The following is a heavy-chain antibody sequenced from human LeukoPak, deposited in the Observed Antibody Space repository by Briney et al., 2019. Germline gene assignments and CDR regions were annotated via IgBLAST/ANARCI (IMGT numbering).Heavy chain of an antibody. Sequence: GRSLRLSCAASGFTFSRYGMHWVRQAPGKGLEWVAVIWYDGSNKYYADSVKGRFTISRDNSKNTLYLQMNSLRAEDTAVYYCARGGYYYDSSGYYEDAFDIWGQGTMVTVSS. J-gene: IGHJ3*02. V-gene: IGHV3-33*01. CDR1: GFTFSRYG. CDR2: IWYDGSNK. D-gene: IGHD3-22*01. CDR3: ARGGYYYDSSGYYEDAFDI.